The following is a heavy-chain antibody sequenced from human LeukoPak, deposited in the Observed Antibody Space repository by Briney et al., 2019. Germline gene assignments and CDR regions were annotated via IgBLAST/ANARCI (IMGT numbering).Heavy chain of an antibody. CDR1: GYTFTGYY. CDR2: INPNSGGT. CDR3: ARVGFDGSGSYYNS. D-gene: IGHD3-10*01. V-gene: IGHV1-2*06. J-gene: IGHJ4*02. Sequence: RASVKVSCKASGYTFTGYYMHWVRQAPGQGLEWMGRINPNSGGTNYAQKFQGRVTMTRDTSISTAYMELSRLRSDDTAVYYCARVGFDGSGSYYNSWGRGTLVTVSS.